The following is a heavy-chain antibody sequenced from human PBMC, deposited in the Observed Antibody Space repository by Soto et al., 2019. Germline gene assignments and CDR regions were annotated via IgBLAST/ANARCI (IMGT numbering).Heavy chain of an antibody. CDR2: INPNSGGT. Sequence: ASVKVSCKASGYTFTDYYMHWVRQAPGQGLEWMGWINPNSGGTNYAQKFQGRVTMTRDTSISTAYMELSSLRSDDTAVYYCARRHSYQIPFDCWGQGTLVTVSS. V-gene: IGHV1-2*02. D-gene: IGHD2-2*01. CDR3: ARRHSYQIPFDC. CDR1: GYTFTDYY. J-gene: IGHJ4*02.